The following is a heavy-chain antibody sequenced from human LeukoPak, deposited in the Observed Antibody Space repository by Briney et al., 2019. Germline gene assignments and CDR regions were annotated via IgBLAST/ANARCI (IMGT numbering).Heavy chain of an antibody. Sequence: GGSLRLSCAASGFTFSSYAMSWVRQAPGKGLEWVSAISGSGGSTYYADSVKGRFTISRDNAKNTLYLQINSLRAEDTAVYYCARGPSGYLYTLDHWGQGTLVTVSS. CDR3: ARGPSGYLYTLDH. D-gene: IGHD3-22*01. CDR2: ISGSGGST. CDR1: GFTFSSYA. J-gene: IGHJ4*02. V-gene: IGHV3-23*01.